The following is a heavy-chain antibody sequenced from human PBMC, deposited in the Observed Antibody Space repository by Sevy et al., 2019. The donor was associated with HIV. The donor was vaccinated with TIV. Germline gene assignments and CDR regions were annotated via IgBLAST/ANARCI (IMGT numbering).Heavy chain of an antibody. CDR2: IYYNGYT. Sequence: SETLSLTCTVSGGSISTNSYYWGWIRQPPGKGLELVGSIYYNGYTYYNPSLKSRVTISVDTSKNQLSLMLISVTAADTAVYYWGRHGYGDYHTYFDYWGQGTLVTVSS. J-gene: IGHJ4*02. D-gene: IGHD4-17*01. CDR3: GRHGYGDYHTYFDY. V-gene: IGHV4-39*01. CDR1: GGSISTNSYY.